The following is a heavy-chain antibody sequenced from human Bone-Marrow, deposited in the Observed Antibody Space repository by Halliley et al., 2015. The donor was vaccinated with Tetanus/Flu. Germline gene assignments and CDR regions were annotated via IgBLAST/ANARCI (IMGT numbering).Heavy chain of an antibody. J-gene: IGHJ4*02. CDR2: IIVSGTYI. V-gene: IGHV3-21*06. CDR1: GFIFSIYS. D-gene: IGHD4-17*01. CDR3: ARGENGDYGLFDY. Sequence: SLRLSCEGSGFIFSIYSMHWVRQAPGKGLEWVSSIIVSGTYIYYADSVKGRFTISTDNAKNSLYLQMDSLRVEDTAVYFCARGENGDYGLFDYWGQGALVPVSS.